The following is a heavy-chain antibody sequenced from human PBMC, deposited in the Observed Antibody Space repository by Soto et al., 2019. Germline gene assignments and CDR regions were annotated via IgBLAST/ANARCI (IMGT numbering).Heavy chain of an antibody. V-gene: IGHV3-30*03. D-gene: IGHD3-10*01. CDR2: ISYDGSNK. J-gene: IGHJ4*02. CDR1: GFPCTTYG. Sequence: QVQLVESGGGVVQPGRSLRLSCAASGFPCTTYGMHWFRDGPGKGLVLVAVISYDGSNKYYADSVKGRFSISRDNSQNTLYLQMNSLRREDTGLYSCVGGKYSFAYRGQGTLGTVSS. CDR3: VGGKYSFAY.